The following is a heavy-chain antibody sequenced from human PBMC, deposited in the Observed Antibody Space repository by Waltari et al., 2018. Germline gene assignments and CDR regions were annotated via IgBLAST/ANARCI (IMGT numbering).Heavy chain of an antibody. D-gene: IGHD3-22*01. CDR2: LTHGGTIT. CDR1: GFSFRTYA. CDR3: ARDLRHYYGADSVLIRLSAMDV. Sequence: EEQLLESGGGLVQPGGSLRLSCAATGFSFRTYAMPWVRQAPGKGLEWVSSLTHGGTITYYSDSVKGRFTISRDNSKSTLSLQMNSLRAEDTAIYYCARDLRHYYGADSVLIRLSAMDVWGQGTTVTVSS. V-gene: IGHV3-23*01. J-gene: IGHJ6*02.